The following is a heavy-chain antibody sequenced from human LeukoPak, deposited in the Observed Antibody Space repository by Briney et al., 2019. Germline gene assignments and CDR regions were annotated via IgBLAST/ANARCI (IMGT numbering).Heavy chain of an antibody. J-gene: IGHJ5*01. CDR1: GFTFSSYW. D-gene: IGHD3-3*01. V-gene: IGHV3-74*01. Sequence: GGSLRLSCAASGFTFSSYWMHWVRQAPGKGLVWVSRIKSDGSSISYADSVRGRFTISRDNAKSTLYLQMSSLRAEDTAMYYCVRDWDHYDFDSWGQGTLVTVSS. CDR2: IKSDGSSI. CDR3: VRDWDHYDFDS.